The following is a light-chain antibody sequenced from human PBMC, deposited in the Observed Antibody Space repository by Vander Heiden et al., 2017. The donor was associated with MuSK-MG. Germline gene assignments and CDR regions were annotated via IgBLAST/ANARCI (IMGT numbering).Light chain of an antibody. CDR1: SSDIGNYNY. Sequence: PLTRPPSASGSPGQPVTISCTGTSSDIGNYNYVSWYQQHPGKAPKLIIYDVTKRPSGVPNRFSASKSGNTASLTASGLQADDEADYYCSSSAGSNNGVVFGGGTTLTVL. CDR3: SSSAGSNNGVV. V-gene: IGLV2-8*01. J-gene: IGLJ2*01. CDR2: DVT.